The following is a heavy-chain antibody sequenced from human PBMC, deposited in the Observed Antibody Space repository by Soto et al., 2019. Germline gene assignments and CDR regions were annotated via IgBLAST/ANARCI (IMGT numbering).Heavy chain of an antibody. V-gene: IGHV1-18*01. CDR3: ARDLSSSSTSRNQYFDY. CDR2: ISAYNGNT. D-gene: IGHD6-6*01. Sequence: QVQLVQSGAEVKKPGASVKVSCKASGYTFTSYGISWVRQAPGQGLEWMGWISAYNGNTNYAQKLQGRVTMTTDTSTSTDYMELRSLRSDDTAVYYCARDLSSSSTSRNQYFDYWGQGTLVTVSS. J-gene: IGHJ4*02. CDR1: GYTFTSYG.